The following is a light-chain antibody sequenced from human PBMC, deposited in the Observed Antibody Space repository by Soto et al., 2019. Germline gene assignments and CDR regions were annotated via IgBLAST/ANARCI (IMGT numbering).Light chain of an antibody. Sequence: LQMTKSPSSLSASLSARVTITCRASQTISSYLTWYQQKPGKAPKFLIYKASTLKSGVPSRFSGSGSGTEFTLTISSLQPDDFATYYCQHYKSYSETFGEGTKVDIK. CDR2: KAS. J-gene: IGKJ1*01. V-gene: IGKV1-5*03. CDR3: QHYKSYSET. CDR1: QTISSY.